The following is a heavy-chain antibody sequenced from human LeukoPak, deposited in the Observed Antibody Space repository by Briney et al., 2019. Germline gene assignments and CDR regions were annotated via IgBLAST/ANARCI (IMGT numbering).Heavy chain of an antibody. CDR2: ISYDGRQK. Sequence: GGSLRLSCVASGFTFGEYAMHWVRQAPGKGLEWVAVISYDGRQKFYGDSVKGRFTISRDNPKNTLYLQMDSLRDDDTAVYYCARVFLERLTSGYFDNWGQGNLVTVSP. J-gene: IGHJ4*02. V-gene: IGHV3-30-3*01. CDR3: ARVFLERLTSGYFDN. CDR1: GFTFGEYA. D-gene: IGHD3-3*01.